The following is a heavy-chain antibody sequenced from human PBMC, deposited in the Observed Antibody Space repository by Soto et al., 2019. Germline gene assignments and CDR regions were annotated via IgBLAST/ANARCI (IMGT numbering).Heavy chain of an antibody. J-gene: IGHJ5*02. Sequence: SETLSLTCTVSGDSISSGGYYWSWIRQHPGKGLEWIGYIYYSGSTYYNPSLKSRVTISVDTSKNQFSLKLSSVTAADTAVYYCARDLAREYCSSPSCYLGWFDPYGQGTLVTVSS. CDR2: IYYSGST. V-gene: IGHV4-31*03. CDR3: ARDLAREYCSSPSCYLGWFDP. CDR1: GDSISSGGYY. D-gene: IGHD2-2*01.